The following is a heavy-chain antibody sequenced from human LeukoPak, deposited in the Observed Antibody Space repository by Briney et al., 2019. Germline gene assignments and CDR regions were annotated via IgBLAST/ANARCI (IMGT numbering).Heavy chain of an antibody. D-gene: IGHD2-15*01. Sequence: PSETLSLTCTVSGGSISSYYWSWIRQPPGKGLEWIGYIYYSGSTNYNPSLKSRVTISVDTSKNQFSLNLGSVTAADTAVYYCARHPCPNCSGGAFDIWGQGTMVTVSS. J-gene: IGHJ3*02. CDR2: IYYSGST. CDR1: GGSISSYY. V-gene: IGHV4-59*08. CDR3: ARHPCPNCSGGAFDI.